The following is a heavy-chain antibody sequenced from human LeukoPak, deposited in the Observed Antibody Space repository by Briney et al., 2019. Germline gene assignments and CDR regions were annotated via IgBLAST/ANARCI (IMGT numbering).Heavy chain of an antibody. Sequence: GESLKISCAASGFTFSSYGMHWVRQAPGKGLEWVAVISYDGSNKYYADSVKGRFTISRDNSKNTLYLQMNSLRAEDTAVYYCAKSSYYYDSSGYYPAFDYWGQGTLVTVSS. CDR1: GFTFSSYG. J-gene: IGHJ4*02. D-gene: IGHD3-22*01. CDR2: ISYDGSNK. CDR3: AKSSYYYDSSGYYPAFDY. V-gene: IGHV3-30*18.